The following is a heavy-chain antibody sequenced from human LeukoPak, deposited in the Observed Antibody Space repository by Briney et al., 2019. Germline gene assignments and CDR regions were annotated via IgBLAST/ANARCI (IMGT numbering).Heavy chain of an antibody. V-gene: IGHV3-66*01. D-gene: IGHD3-9*01. CDR1: GFTVSSNY. Sequence: GGSLRLSCAASGFTVSSNYMSWVRQAPGKGLEWVSVIYSGGSTYYADSVKGRFTISRDNSKNTLYLQMNSLRAEDTAVYYCARDPFDYDILTGYEDDYWGQGTLVTVSS. CDR3: ARDPFDYDILTGYEDDY. J-gene: IGHJ4*02. CDR2: IYSGGST.